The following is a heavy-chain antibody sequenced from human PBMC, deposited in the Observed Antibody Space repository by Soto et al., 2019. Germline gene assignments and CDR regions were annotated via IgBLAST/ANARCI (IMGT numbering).Heavy chain of an antibody. D-gene: IGHD6-13*01. CDR2: IIPIFTTT. J-gene: IGHJ3*02. CDR3: AREVAADGTFREDVFDI. CDR1: GGTFNNHA. Sequence: QVQLVQSGAEVKKPGSSVKVSCKASGGTFNNHAINWVRQAPGQGLEWMGRIIPIFTTTDYAQRFQGRVTITADESTITAYMELSSLKHDDTAVYYCAREVAADGTFREDVFDIWGQGTMVTVSS. V-gene: IGHV1-69*12.